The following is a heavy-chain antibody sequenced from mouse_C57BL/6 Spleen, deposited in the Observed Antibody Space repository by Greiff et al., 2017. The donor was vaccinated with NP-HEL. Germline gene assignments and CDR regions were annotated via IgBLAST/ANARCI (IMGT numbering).Heavy chain of an antibody. J-gene: IGHJ2*01. Sequence: VQLQQSGAELVKPGASVKLSCKASGYTFTEYTIHWVKQRSGQGLEWIGWFYPGSGSIKYNEKFKDKATLTADKSSSTVYMELSRLTAEDSAVYFCARHESYYYGSSYEGYFDYWGQGTTLTVSS. CDR3: ARHESYYYGSSYEGYFDY. CDR1: GYTFTEYT. D-gene: IGHD1-1*01. CDR2: FYPGSGSI. V-gene: IGHV1-62-2*01.